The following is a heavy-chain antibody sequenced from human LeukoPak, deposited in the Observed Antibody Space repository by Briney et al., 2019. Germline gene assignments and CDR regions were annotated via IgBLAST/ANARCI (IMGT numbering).Heavy chain of an antibody. CDR2: ISYGGSNK. CDR1: GFTFSSYA. V-gene: IGHV3-30-3*01. J-gene: IGHJ4*02. D-gene: IGHD2-15*01. CDR3: AKDLGGIVVVVAAKGPFDY. Sequence: GGSLRLSCAASGFTFSSYAMHWVRQAPGKGLEWVAVISYGGSNKYYADSVKGRFTISRDNSKNTLYLQMNSLRAEDTAVYYCAKDLGGIVVVVAAKGPFDYWGQGTLVTVSS.